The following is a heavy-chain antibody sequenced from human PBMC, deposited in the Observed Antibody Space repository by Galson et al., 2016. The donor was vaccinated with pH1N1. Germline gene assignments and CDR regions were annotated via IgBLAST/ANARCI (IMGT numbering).Heavy chain of an antibody. CDR3: AKEIQRGSYCMDV. Sequence: SLRLSCAASGFTFHDYTMHWVRQTPGKGLEWVSLVSWDGGSTYYADYVKGRFTVSRDNSKNSLYLRMNSLRSEDTALYYCAKEIQRGSYCMDVWGRGTTVTVSS. CDR2: VSWDGGST. V-gene: IGHV3-43*01. J-gene: IGHJ6*02. CDR1: GFTFHDYT. D-gene: IGHD3-16*01.